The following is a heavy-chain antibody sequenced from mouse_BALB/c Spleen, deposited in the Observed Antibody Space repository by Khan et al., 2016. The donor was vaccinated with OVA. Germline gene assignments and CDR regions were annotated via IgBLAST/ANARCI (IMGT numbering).Heavy chain of an antibody. Sequence: VQLQQSGAELVKPGASVKLSCTASGFNIKDTYLHWVKQRPEQGLEWIVRIAPANGNTQYAPKFQGMATITSDTSSDPFYLQLNLLTAEDTAVYYCDRPSYDPRELEVWGEGTTVTVSS. CDR2: IAPANGNT. CDR3: DRPSYDPRELEV. V-gene: IGHV14-3*02. D-gene: IGHD2-3*01. J-gene: IGHJ1*01. CDR1: GFNIKDTY.